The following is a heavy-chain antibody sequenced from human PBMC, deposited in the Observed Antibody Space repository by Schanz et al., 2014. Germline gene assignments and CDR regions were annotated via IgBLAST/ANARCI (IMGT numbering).Heavy chain of an antibody. CDR2: IKSKTDGGTR. D-gene: IGHD1-1*01. J-gene: IGHJ4*02. V-gene: IGHV3-15*01. Sequence: EVQLVESGGGLVQPGGSLRLSCTASGFTFSSYSMNWVRQAPGKGLEWVARIKSKTDGGTRDYAAPVKGRFTISTDDSKNTVYLQMNSLQTEDTAVYFCAKIERNEDWGQGTLVTVSS. CDR1: GFTFSSYS. CDR3: AKIERNED.